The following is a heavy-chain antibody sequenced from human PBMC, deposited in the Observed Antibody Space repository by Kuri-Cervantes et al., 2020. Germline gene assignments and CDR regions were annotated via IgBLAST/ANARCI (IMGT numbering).Heavy chain of an antibody. V-gene: IGHV3-9*01. CDR3: ATTSSSSWEDAFDI. J-gene: IGHJ3*02. CDR2: ISWNSGSI. Sequence: SLKISCAAFGFTFDDYAMHWVRQAPGKGLEWVSGISWNSGSIGYADSVKGRFTISRDNAKNSLYLQMNSLRAEDTALYYCATTSSSSWEDAFDIWGQGTMVTVSS. D-gene: IGHD6-13*01. CDR1: GFTFDDYA.